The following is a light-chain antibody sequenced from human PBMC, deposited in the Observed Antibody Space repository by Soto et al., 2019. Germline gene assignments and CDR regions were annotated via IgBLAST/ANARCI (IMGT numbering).Light chain of an antibody. CDR3: QQYNSWPPLT. CDR2: GAS. CDR1: QNIGRN. Sequence: EIVMTQSPATLSVSPGERATLSCSASQNIGRNLAWYQQKPGQAPRLLIYGASTRAAGIPVRFSGSGSGTEFTFTISSLQSEDFAVYYCQQYNSWPPLTFGGGTKVEIK. J-gene: IGKJ4*01. V-gene: IGKV3-15*01.